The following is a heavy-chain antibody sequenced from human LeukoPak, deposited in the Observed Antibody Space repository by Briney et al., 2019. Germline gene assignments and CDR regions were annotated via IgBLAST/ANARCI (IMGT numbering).Heavy chain of an antibody. V-gene: IGHV1-69*05. CDR2: IIPIFGTA. Sequence: SVKVSCKASGGTFSSYAISWVRQAPGQGLEWMGRIIPIFGTANYAQKFQGRVTITTDESTSTAYMELSSLRSEDTAVYYCAREQDYYDSSGYYPRFDYWGQGTLVAVSS. J-gene: IGHJ4*02. CDR3: AREQDYYDSSGYYPRFDY. D-gene: IGHD3-22*01. CDR1: GGTFSSYA.